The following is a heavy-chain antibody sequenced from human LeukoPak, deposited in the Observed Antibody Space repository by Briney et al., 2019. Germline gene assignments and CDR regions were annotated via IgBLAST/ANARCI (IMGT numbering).Heavy chain of an antibody. CDR2: INPNSGGT. Sequence: ASVKVSCKASGYTFTGYYMHWVRQAPGQGLEWMGWINPNSGGTNYAQKFQGRVTMTRDTSISTAYMELSRLRSDDTAVYYCARGYYDILTGYYWLAEYFQHWGQGTLVTVSS. V-gene: IGHV1-2*02. D-gene: IGHD3-9*01. J-gene: IGHJ1*01. CDR1: GYTFTGYY. CDR3: ARGYYDILTGYYWLAEYFQH.